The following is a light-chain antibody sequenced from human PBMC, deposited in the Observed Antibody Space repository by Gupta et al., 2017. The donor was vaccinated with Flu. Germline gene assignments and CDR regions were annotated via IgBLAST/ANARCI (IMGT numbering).Light chain of an antibody. CDR1: SSDVGGYNY. CDR3: SSYTSSSTDV. V-gene: IGLV2-14*01. CDR2: EVS. Sequence: SITISCTGTSSDVGGYNYVSWYQQHPGKAPKLIMYEVSNRPSGVSNRFAGSKSGNTASLTISGLQAEDEADYYCSSYTSSSTDVCGTGIKVTVL. J-gene: IGLJ1*01.